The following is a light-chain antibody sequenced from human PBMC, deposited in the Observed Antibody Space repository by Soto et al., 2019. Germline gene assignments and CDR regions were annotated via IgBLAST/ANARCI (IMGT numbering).Light chain of an antibody. CDR3: QQLNSYPPLYT. J-gene: IGKJ2*01. CDR2: AAS. CDR1: QGISSY. Sequence: DIQLTQSPSFLSASVGDRVTITCRASQGISSYLAWYQQKPGKAPKLLIYAASTLQSGVPSRFSGSGSWEEFTLTISSLQPADFAAYYCQQLNSYPPLYTFGQGTKLEIK. V-gene: IGKV1-9*01.